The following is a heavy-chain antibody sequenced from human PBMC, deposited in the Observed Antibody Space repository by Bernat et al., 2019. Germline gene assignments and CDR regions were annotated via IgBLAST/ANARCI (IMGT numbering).Heavy chain of an antibody. CDR1: GYIFTGYY. CDR3: AREGGAGAYYYYGMDV. J-gene: IGHJ6*02. V-gene: IGHV1-2*04. D-gene: IGHD3-10*01. Sequence: QVQLVQSGAEVKKPGASVKVSCKASGYIFTGYYMHWVRQAPGQGLEWMGWINPNSGGTNYAQQFQGWVTMTRDTSISTAYMELSRLRSDDTAVYYCAREGGAGAYYYYGMDVWGQGTTVTVSS. CDR2: INPNSGGT.